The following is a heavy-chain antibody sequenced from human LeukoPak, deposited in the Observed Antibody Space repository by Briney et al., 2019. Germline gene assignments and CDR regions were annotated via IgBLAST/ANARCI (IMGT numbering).Heavy chain of an antibody. Sequence: GGSLRLSCAASGFTVSRNYMSWVRQAPGKGLEWVSVIYSGGSTYYADSVKGRFTISRDNSKNTLYLQMNSLRAEDTAVYYCAKDSIAARAFDIWGQGTMVTVSS. CDR1: GFTVSRNY. V-gene: IGHV3-53*01. CDR2: IYSGGST. CDR3: AKDSIAARAFDI. J-gene: IGHJ3*02. D-gene: IGHD6-6*01.